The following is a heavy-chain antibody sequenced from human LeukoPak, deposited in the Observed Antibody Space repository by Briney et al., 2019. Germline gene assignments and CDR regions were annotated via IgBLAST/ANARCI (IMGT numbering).Heavy chain of an antibody. Sequence: GGSLRLSCAASGFTFSSYTMDWVRQAPGKGLEWVSSITSSSSYIYYADSVKGRFTISRDNAKNSLYLQMDSLRAEDTAVYYCARVTWLSAAGTEGNFDYWGQGTLVTVSS. V-gene: IGHV3-21*01. J-gene: IGHJ4*02. CDR3: ARVTWLSAAGTEGNFDY. CDR1: GFTFSSYT. D-gene: IGHD6-13*01. CDR2: ITSSSSYI.